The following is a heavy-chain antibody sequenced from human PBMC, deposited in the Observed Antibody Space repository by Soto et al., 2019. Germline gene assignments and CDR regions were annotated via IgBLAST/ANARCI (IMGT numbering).Heavy chain of an antibody. CDR3: ASGIVGATTYGMDV. Sequence: GGSLRLSCAASGFTFDDYGMSWVRQAPGKGLEWVSGINWDGGSTGYADSVKGRFTISRDNAKNSLYLQMNSLRAEDTALYYCASGIVGATTYGMDVWGQGTTVTVSS. J-gene: IGHJ6*02. CDR1: GFTFDDYG. D-gene: IGHD1-26*01. CDR2: INWDGGST. V-gene: IGHV3-20*04.